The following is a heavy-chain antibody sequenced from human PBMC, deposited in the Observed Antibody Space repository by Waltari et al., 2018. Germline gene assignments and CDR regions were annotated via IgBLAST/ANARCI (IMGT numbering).Heavy chain of an antibody. CDR3: ARDYCDRTNCHGMDV. V-gene: IGHV3-30*04. J-gene: IGHJ6*02. CDR1: EFTFSTYE. Sequence: QLQLVESGGGVVQPGRSLRLSCAAFEFTFSTYEMHWVRQAPGKGLEWVAVVSYNARNIYYVDSVKGRFTVSRDNSKKTLYLQMNGLRAEDTAVYYCARDYCDRTNCHGMDVWGQGTTVIVSS. D-gene: IGHD3-22*01. CDR2: VSYNARNI.